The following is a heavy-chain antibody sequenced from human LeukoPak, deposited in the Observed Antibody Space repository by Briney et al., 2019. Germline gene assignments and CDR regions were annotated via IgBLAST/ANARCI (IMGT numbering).Heavy chain of an antibody. J-gene: IGHJ4*02. D-gene: IGHD2-15*01. Sequence: GGSLRLSCAASGLTFSSYWMSWVRQAPGKGLEWVANIKQDGSEKYYVDSVKGRFTISRDNAKNSLYLQMNSLRAEDTAVYYCARDLGYIVVVVAATPVYFDYWGQGTLVTVSS. CDR1: GLTFSSYW. CDR2: IKQDGSEK. V-gene: IGHV3-7*01. CDR3: ARDLGYIVVVVAATPVYFDY.